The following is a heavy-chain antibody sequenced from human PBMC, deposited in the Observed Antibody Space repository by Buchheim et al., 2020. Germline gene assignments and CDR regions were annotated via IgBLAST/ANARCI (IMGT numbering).Heavy chain of an antibody. D-gene: IGHD2-15*01. Sequence: QVQLQESGPGLVKPSETLSLTCTVSGGSISSYYWSWIRQPPGKGLEWIGYIYYSGSTHYNPSLKSRVTISVDTSKNQFSLKLSSVTAADTAVYYCARDRGRCSGGSCYANWYFDLWGRGTL. CDR1: GGSISSYY. CDR2: IYYSGST. V-gene: IGHV4-59*01. CDR3: ARDRGRCSGGSCYANWYFDL. J-gene: IGHJ2*01.